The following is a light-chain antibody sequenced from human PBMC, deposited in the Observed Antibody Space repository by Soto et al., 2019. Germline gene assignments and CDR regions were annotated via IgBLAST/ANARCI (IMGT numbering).Light chain of an antibody. V-gene: IGLV2-14*01. CDR2: DVS. Sequence: QSVLTQPASVSGSPGQSITISCTGTSSDVCGYNYVSWYQQHPGKAPKLMIYDVSNRPSGVSNRFSGSKSGNTASLTISGLQAEDEADYYCSSYTSSSTRLYVFETGTKVTVL. CDR3: SSYTSSSTRLYV. J-gene: IGLJ1*01. CDR1: SSDVCGYNY.